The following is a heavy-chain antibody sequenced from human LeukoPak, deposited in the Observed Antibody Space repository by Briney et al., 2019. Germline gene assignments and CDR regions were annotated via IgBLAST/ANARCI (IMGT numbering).Heavy chain of an antibody. CDR1: GYSFTAFY. D-gene: IGHD3-22*01. J-gene: IGHJ5*02. Sequence: ASVKVSCKTSGYSFTAFYIHWVRQAPGQGLEWMGWIHPRRGDTNYAQKFQGRVTMTRDTSISTAYMELSRLTSDDTAMYYCARDRTSGYNWFDPWGQGTLVTVSS. V-gene: IGHV1-2*02. CDR3: ARDRTSGYNWFDP. CDR2: IHPRRGDT.